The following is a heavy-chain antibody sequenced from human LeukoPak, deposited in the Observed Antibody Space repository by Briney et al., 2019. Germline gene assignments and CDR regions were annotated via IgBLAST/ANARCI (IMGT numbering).Heavy chain of an antibody. J-gene: IGHJ4*02. CDR3: ASPPLDYCSSTSCYAALNY. Sequence: GGSLRLSCAASGFTFSSYWMHWVRQAPGKGLVWVSRINSDGSSTSYADSVKGRFTISRDSAKNTLYLQMNSLRAEDTAVYYCASPPLDYCSSTSCYAALNYWGQGTLVTVSS. CDR2: INSDGSST. V-gene: IGHV3-74*01. CDR1: GFTFSSYW. D-gene: IGHD2-2*01.